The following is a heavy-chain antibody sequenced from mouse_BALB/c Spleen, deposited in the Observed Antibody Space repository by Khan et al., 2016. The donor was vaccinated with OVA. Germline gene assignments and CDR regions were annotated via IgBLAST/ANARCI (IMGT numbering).Heavy chain of an antibody. CDR3: ARETTYWYVDV. Sequence: QSQLVQSGPELKKPGETVKISCKASGYTFTNYRMNWMKQAPGKGLKWMGWINTYTGEPAYADDFKGRFAFSLETSAGTAYLQINNLKNEDMATDFCARETTYWYVDVWGAGTTVTVSA. D-gene: IGHD2-1*01. CDR2: INTYTGEP. J-gene: IGHJ1*01. V-gene: IGHV9-1*02. CDR1: GYTFTNYR.